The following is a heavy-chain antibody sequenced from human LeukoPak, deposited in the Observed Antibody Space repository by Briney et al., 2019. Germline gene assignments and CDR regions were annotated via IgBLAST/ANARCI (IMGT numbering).Heavy chain of an antibody. CDR3: AKGAYDYIEIAYFDS. J-gene: IGHJ4*02. D-gene: IGHD5-12*01. V-gene: IGHV3-23*01. CDR1: GFTSTNYA. CDR2: LIGSSGST. Sequence: GSLRLSCAASGFTSTNYAMNWVRQAPGKGLEWVSVLIGSSGSTDYADSVKGRFTISRDISKNTLFLQMNSLRAEDTAIYYCAKGAYDYIEIAYFDSWGQGTLVTVSS.